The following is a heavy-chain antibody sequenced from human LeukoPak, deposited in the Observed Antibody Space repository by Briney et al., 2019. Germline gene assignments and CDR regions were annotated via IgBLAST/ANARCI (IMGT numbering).Heavy chain of an antibody. V-gene: IGHV3-23*01. CDR3: AKDRAPTIFGVAESTIFDY. CDR2: ISGSGGSA. CDR1: GFTFRGYV. J-gene: IGHJ4*02. D-gene: IGHD3-3*01. Sequence: GGXXRLSCAASGFTFRGYVMSWVRQGPGKGLEWVSAISGSGGSAYYADSVKGRFTISRDNSKNTLYLQVNSLRAEDSAVYYCAKDRAPTIFGVAESTIFDYWGQGTLVTVSS.